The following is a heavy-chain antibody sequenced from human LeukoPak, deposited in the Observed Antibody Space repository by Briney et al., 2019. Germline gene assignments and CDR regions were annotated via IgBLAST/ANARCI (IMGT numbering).Heavy chain of an antibody. D-gene: IGHD3-22*01. V-gene: IGHV1-46*01. Sequence: ASVKVSCKASGYTFTSYYMHWVRQAPGQGFEWMGIINPRGGSASSAQKFQGRVTMTRDTSISTVYMELSRLRSDDTAVSYCARXGYYXXXGYYEXWGXXTXXXVSS. CDR1: GYTFTSYY. CDR3: ARXGYYXXXGYYEX. CDR2: INPRGGSA. J-gene: IGHJ4*01.